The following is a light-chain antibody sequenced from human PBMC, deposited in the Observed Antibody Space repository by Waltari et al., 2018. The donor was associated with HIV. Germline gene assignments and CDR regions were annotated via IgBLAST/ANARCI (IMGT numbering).Light chain of an antibody. CDR1: QGITTY. Sequence: DIQMTQSPSSLSTSVVDSVSITCRASQGITTYLSWYQQKPGSAPTLLIFGASKLQTGVSSRFRGSGSGTTFTLSISYVQPEDFATYYCQQSYTTPFTFGQGTRLDI. CDR2: GAS. J-gene: IGKJ5*01. V-gene: IGKV1-39*01. CDR3: QQSYTTPFT.